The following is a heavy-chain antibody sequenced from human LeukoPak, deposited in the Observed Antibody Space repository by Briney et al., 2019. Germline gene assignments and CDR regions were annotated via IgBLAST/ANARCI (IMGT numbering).Heavy chain of an antibody. V-gene: IGHV4-30-4*08. CDR3: AGADGPVGNWLAG. CDR1: GVSIAGCGLS. CDR2: ISNSGDS. Sequence: SETLSLTCTVSGVSIAGCGLSWTWIRQPPGKGLEWIGSISNSGDSHSTASLMSRLTVSVDASKNQFSLKLTSVAAADTAVYYCAGADGPVGNWLAGCGQGTLVTVSS. D-gene: IGHD1-1*01. J-gene: IGHJ4*02.